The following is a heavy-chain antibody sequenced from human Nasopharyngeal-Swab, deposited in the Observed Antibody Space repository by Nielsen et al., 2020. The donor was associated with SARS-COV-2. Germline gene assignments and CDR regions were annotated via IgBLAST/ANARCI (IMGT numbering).Heavy chain of an antibody. V-gene: IGHV4-34*01. CDR1: GASFNGYF. D-gene: IGHD2-2*01. J-gene: IGHJ3*02. Sequence: SETLSLTCAVYGASFNGYFWTWIRQSPGEGLEWIGEINHSGGTNYSPSLKSRVTISVDTSTKQFSLKLTSVTAADTAVYYCERSPCGSNSCYLSYAFDIWGQGTMVTVSS. CDR2: INHSGGT. CDR3: ERSPCGSNSCYLSYAFDI.